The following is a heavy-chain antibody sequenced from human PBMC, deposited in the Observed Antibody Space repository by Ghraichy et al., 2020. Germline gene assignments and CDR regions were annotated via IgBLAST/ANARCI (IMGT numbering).Heavy chain of an antibody. J-gene: IGHJ4*02. Sequence: GESLNISCSASGFTFSSYAMHWVRQAPGKGLEYVSAISSNGGSTYYADSVKGRFTISRDNSKNTLYLQMSSLRAEDMAVYYCVKPYYDSSGYYYYYFDYWGQGTLVTVSS. V-gene: IGHV3-64D*06. CDR2: ISSNGGST. CDR1: GFTFSSYA. CDR3: VKPYYDSSGYYYYYFDY. D-gene: IGHD3-22*01.